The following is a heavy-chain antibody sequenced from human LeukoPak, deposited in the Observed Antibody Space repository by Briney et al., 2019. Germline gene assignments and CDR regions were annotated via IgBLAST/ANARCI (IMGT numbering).Heavy chain of an antibody. CDR3: AREVSVNQNWFDP. J-gene: IGHJ5*02. D-gene: IGHD6-19*01. CDR1: GGSISSSSYY. CDR2: IYYSGST. Sequence: SETLSLTCTVSGGSISSSSYYWGWIRQPPGTGLEWIGSIYYSGSTYYNPSLKSRVTISVDTSKNQFSLKLSSVTAADTAVYYCAREVSVNQNWFDPWGQGTLVTVSS. V-gene: IGHV4-39*07.